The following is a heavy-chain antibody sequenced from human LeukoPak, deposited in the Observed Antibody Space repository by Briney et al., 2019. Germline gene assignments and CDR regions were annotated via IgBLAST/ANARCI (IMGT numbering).Heavy chain of an antibody. D-gene: IGHD3-3*01. Sequence: PGGSLRLSCAASGFTFSSYEMNWVRQAPGKGLEWVSYISSSGSTIYYADSVKGRFTISRDNAKNSLYLQMNSLRAEDTAVYYCATVSTYYDFWSGYYPDYWGQGTLVTVSS. J-gene: IGHJ4*02. V-gene: IGHV3-48*03. CDR1: GFTFSSYE. CDR3: ATVSTYYDFWSGYYPDY. CDR2: ISSSGSTI.